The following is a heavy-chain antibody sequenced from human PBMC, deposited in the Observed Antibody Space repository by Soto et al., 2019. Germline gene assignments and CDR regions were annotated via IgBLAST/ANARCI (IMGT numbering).Heavy chain of an antibody. CDR1: GFTVSSNY. D-gene: IGHD2-15*01. CDR3: ARGAVVVAAKTYAFDI. J-gene: IGHJ3*02. Sequence: EVQVVESGGGLVQPRGSLRLSCAASGFTVSSNYMSWVRQAPGKGLEWVSVIYSGGSTYYAGSVKGRFTISRDNSENTLYLQMNSLGAEDTALYYCARGAVVVAAKTYAFDIWGQGTMVTVSS. CDR2: IYSGGST. V-gene: IGHV3-66*01.